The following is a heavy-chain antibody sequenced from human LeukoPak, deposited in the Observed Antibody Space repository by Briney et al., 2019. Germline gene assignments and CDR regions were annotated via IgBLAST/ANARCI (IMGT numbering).Heavy chain of an antibody. CDR2: ISSSGSTI. CDR1: GFTFSSYE. CDR3: AREQRSGWYSPHFDY. V-gene: IGHV3-48*03. J-gene: IGHJ4*02. D-gene: IGHD6-19*01. Sequence: GGSLRLSCAASGFTFSSYEMNWVRQAPGKGLEWVSYISSSGSTIYYADSVKGRFTISRDNAKNSLYLQMNSLRAEDTAVYYCAREQRSGWYSPHFDYWGQGTLVTVSS.